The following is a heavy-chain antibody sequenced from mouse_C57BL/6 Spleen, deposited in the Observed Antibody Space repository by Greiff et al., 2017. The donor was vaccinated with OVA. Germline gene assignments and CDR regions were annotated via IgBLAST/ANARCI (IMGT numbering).Heavy chain of an antibody. CDR1: GYTFTSYW. D-gene: IGHD1-1*01. CDR2: IYPGSGST. CDR3: ARGHYYGSSYVGGYFDY. J-gene: IGHJ2*01. V-gene: IGHV1-55*01. Sequence: VQLQQPGAELVKPGASVKMSCKASGYTFTSYWITWVKQRPGQGLEWIGDIYPGSGSTNYNEKFKSKATLTVDTSSSTAYMQLSSLTAEDSAVYYCARGHYYGSSYVGGYFDYWGQGTTLTVSS.